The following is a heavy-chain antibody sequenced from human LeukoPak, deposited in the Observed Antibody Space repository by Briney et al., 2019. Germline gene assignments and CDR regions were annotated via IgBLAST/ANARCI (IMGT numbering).Heavy chain of an antibody. V-gene: IGHV4-39*01. J-gene: IGHJ6*03. CDR3: ARLWDSTGLYFYYYMDV. CDR2: YHIGNT. CDR1: GASIRGDTYY. D-gene: IGHD6-19*01. Sequence: SETLSPTCTVSGASIRGDTYYWGWIRQPPGKGLEWIGNYHIGNTYYNPSLKSRVTISEDTSKNQFSLRVNSVTAADTAVYYCARLWDSTGLYFYYYMDVWGEGTTVTVSS.